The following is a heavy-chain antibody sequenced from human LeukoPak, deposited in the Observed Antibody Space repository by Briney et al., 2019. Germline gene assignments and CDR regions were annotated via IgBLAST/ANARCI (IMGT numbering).Heavy chain of an antibody. J-gene: IGHJ5*02. Sequence: PSETLSLTCTVSGGSVNSGNYYWSWIRQPPGKGLEWIGYIYYSGSTYYNPSLKSRVTISVDTSKNQFSLKLSSVTAADTAVYYCARDSPDYYDSSGYSNWFDPWGQGTLVTVSS. CDR2: IYYSGST. V-gene: IGHV4-61*01. CDR1: GGSVNSGNYY. CDR3: ARDSPDYYDSSGYSNWFDP. D-gene: IGHD3-22*01.